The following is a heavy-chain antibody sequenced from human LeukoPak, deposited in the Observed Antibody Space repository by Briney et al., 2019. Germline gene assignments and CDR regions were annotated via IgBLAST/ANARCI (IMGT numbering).Heavy chain of an antibody. D-gene: IGHD5-24*01. Sequence: QTGGSLRLSCVPSGITFSNSALSWVRQAPGKGLEWVSTITKSGDQTHYADSVRGLFTNSRDIFKNTLYLQMNSLRAEDTAVYHCVKSAGKDGYRDVFDIWGQGTVVTVSS. V-gene: IGHV3-23*01. J-gene: IGHJ3*02. CDR1: GITFSNSA. CDR3: VKSAGKDGYRDVFDI. CDR2: ITKSGDQT.